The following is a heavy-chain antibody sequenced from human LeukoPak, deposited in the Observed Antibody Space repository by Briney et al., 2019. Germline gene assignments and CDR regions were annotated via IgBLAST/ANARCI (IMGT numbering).Heavy chain of an antibody. J-gene: IGHJ6*02. V-gene: IGHV4-59*01. CDR1: GGSISSYY. Sequence: SETLSLTCTVSGGSISSYYWSWIRQPPGKGLEWIGYIYYSGSTNYNPSLKSRVTISVDTSKNQFSLKLSSVTAADTAVYYCARGWTRGTYCSGGSCYSGYYGMDVWGQGTTVTVSS. CDR3: ARGWTRGTYCSGGSCYSGYYGMDV. D-gene: IGHD2-15*01. CDR2: IYYSGST.